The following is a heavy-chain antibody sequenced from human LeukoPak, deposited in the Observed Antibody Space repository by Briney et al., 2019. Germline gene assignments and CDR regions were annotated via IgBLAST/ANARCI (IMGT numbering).Heavy chain of an antibody. CDR1: GYTFTSYG. D-gene: IGHD3-3*01. CDR3: ARGPPLRSGSRWFDP. J-gene: IGHJ5*02. CDR2: ISAYNGNT. V-gene: IGHV1-18*01. Sequence: ASVKVSCKASGYTFTSYGISWVRQAPGQGLEWMGWISAYNGNTNYAQKPQGRVTMTTDTSTSTAYMELRSLRSDDTAVYYCARGPPLRSGSRWFDPWGQGTLVTVSS.